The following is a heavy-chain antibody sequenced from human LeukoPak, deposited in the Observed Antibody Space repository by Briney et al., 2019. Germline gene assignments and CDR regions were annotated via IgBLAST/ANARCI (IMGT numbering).Heavy chain of an antibody. Sequence: GGSLRLSCVASGFTLSSYTMNWVRQAPGKGLEWVSYISISSSTIYYADSVKGRFTISRDNAKNSLYLQMNSLRAEDTAMYFCARGPSLFDPWGQGTLVTVSS. CDR2: ISISSSTI. CDR3: ARGPSLFDP. CDR1: GFTLSSYT. V-gene: IGHV3-48*01. J-gene: IGHJ5*02.